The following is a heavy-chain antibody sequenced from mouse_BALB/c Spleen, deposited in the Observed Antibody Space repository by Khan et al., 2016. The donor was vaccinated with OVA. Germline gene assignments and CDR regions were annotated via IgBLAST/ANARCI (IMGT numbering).Heavy chain of an antibody. D-gene: IGHD1-1*01. V-gene: IGHV9-3-1*01. J-gene: IGHJ4*01. CDR2: INTYTGEP. Sequence: QIQLVQSGPELKKPGETVKISCKTSGYIFTNYGMTWVKQAPGKGLKWMGWINTYTGEPTYADDFKGRFAFSLETSANTAHLQINNLKNEDTATYFSARTHYGSGYDYSMTYWGQGSSVTVSS. CDR1: GYIFTNYG. CDR3: ARTHYGSGYDYSMTY.